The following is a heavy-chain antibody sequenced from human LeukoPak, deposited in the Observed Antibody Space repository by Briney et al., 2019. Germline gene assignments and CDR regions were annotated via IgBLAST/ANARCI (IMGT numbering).Heavy chain of an antibody. CDR1: GFTFSSYG. J-gene: IGHJ6*02. V-gene: IGHV3-33*01. D-gene: IGHD2-2*01. CDR3: ARDGSIASTNYYYYYGMDV. Sequence: GGSLRLPCAASGFTFSSYGMHWVRQAPGKGLEWVAVIWYDGSNKYYADSVKGRFTISRDNSKNTLYLQMNSLRAEDTAVYYCARDGSIASTNYYYYYGMDVWGQGTTVTVSS. CDR2: IWYDGSNK.